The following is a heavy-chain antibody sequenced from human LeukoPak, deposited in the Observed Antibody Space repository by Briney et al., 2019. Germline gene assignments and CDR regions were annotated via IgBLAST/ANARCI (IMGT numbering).Heavy chain of an antibody. Sequence: PSETLSLTCAVYGGSFSGYYWSWIRQPPGKGLEWIGEINHSGSTNYNPSLKSRVTISVDTSKNQFSLKLSSVTAADTAVYYCASQKDWFDPWGQGTLVTVSS. J-gene: IGHJ5*02. V-gene: IGHV4-34*01. CDR3: ASQKDWFDP. CDR1: GGSFSGYY. CDR2: INHSGST.